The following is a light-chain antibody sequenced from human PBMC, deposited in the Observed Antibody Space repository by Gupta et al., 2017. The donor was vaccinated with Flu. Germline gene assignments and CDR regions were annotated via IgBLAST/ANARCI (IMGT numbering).Light chain of an antibody. Sequence: SSVLTQPPSVSVAPGQTARITCGGTNIGSKSVHWYPPKPGQAPVLIVYDDSDRHAGIPERFSGSNSGTTATLTISRVEAGDEADYYCQVWDSSSDHVVFGGGTKLTVL. V-gene: IGLV3-21*02. J-gene: IGLJ2*01. CDR2: DDS. CDR1: NIGSKS. CDR3: QVWDSSSDHVV.